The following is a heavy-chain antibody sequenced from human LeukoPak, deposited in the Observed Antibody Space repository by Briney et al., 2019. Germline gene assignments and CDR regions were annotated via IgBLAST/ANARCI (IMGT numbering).Heavy chain of an antibody. V-gene: IGHV1-46*03. D-gene: IGHD1-26*01. J-gene: IGHJ3*02. Sequence: ASVKVSCKASGYTFTSYYMHWVRQAPGQGLEWMGIINPSGGSTSYAKKFQGRVTMTRDTSTSTVYMELSSLRSEDTAVYYCARPPIVGATTSAFDIWGQGTMVTVSS. CDR1: GYTFTSYY. CDR2: INPSGGST. CDR3: ARPPIVGATTSAFDI.